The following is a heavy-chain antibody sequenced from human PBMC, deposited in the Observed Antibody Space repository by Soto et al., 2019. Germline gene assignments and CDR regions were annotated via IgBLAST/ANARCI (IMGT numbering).Heavy chain of an antibody. CDR2: IIPIFGTA. D-gene: IGHD4-17*01. CDR3: AREGYGGNFVRPDYIPGGSVFDY. Sequence: SVKVSCKASGGTFSSYAISWVRQAPGQGLEWMGGIIPIFGTANYAQKFQGRVTITADESTSTAYMELSSLRSEDTAVYYCAREGYGGNFVRPDYIPGGSVFDYWGQGTLVTVSS. CDR1: GGTFSSYA. V-gene: IGHV1-69*13. J-gene: IGHJ4*02.